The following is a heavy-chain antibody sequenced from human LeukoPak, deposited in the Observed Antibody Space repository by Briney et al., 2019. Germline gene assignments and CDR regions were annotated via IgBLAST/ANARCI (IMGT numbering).Heavy chain of an antibody. D-gene: IGHD3-10*01. Sequence: GGSLRLSCVASGFTYNTYWMSWIRQAPGKGLEWVANIKEDENEKHYGDSVRGRFIISRDNAQNSMYLQMNNLGAEDTALYYCTRAGPYGPGSRDYWGRGTLVTVSS. V-gene: IGHV3-7*01. CDR1: GFTYNTYW. CDR3: TRAGPYGPGSRDY. J-gene: IGHJ4*02. CDR2: IKEDENEK.